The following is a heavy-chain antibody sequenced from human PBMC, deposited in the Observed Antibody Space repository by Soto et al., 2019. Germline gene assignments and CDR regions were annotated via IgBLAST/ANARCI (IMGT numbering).Heavy chain of an antibody. CDR1: GYTFTSYA. D-gene: IGHD6-19*01. V-gene: IGHV1-3*01. J-gene: IGHJ4*02. CDR2: INAGNGNT. CDR3: ARDAEGSVAGYFDY. Sequence: QVQLVQSGAEVKKPGASVKVSCKASGYTFTSYAMHWVRQAPGQRLEWMGWINAGNGNTKYSQKFQGRVTITRDTSASTAYMELSSLRSEDTAVYYCARDAEGSVAGYFDYWGQGTLVTVSS.